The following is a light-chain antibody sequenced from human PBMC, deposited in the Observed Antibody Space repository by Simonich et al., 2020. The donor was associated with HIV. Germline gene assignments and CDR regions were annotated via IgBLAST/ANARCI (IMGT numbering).Light chain of an antibody. CDR1: QSVSSN. Sequence: EIVMTQSPATLSVSPGERATLSCRASQSVSSNLAWYQQKPGQAPRLLIYGASTRATGIPARFSGSGSGTQFTLTISSLQSEDSAVYYCQQYGSSPPMVLFGQGTKVEIK. CDR2: GAS. CDR3: QQYGSSPPMVL. V-gene: IGKV3-15*01. J-gene: IGKJ1*01.